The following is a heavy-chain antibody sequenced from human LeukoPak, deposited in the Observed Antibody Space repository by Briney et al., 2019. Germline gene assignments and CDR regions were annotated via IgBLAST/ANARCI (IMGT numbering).Heavy chain of an antibody. D-gene: IGHD6-6*01. J-gene: IGHJ4*02. CDR3: AKAVSSKDYFDY. CDR1: GFTFSSYA. Sequence: AGGSLRLSCAASGFTFSSYAMSWVRQAPGKGLEWVSAISGSGGSTYYADSVEGRFTISRDNSKNTLYLQMNSLRAEDTAVYYCAKAVSSKDYFDYWGQGTLVTVSS. CDR2: ISGSGGST. V-gene: IGHV3-23*01.